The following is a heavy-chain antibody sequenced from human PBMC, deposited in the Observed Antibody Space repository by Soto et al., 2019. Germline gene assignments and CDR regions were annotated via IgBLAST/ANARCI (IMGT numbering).Heavy chain of an antibody. CDR2: IIPIFGAA. D-gene: IGHD1-1*01. CDR3: ARRTVREGYYGMDV. Sequence: SVKVSCKASGGTFSSYAISWVRQAPGQGLEWMGGIIPIFGAANYAQKFQGRVTITADESTSTAYMELSSLRSEDTAVYYCARRTVREGYYGMDVWGQGTTVTVSS. J-gene: IGHJ6*02. V-gene: IGHV1-69*13. CDR1: GGTFSSYA.